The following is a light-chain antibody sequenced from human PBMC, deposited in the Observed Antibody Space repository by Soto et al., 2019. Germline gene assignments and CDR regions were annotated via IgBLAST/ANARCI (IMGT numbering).Light chain of an antibody. V-gene: IGLV2-14*01. CDR1: SSDVGGYNY. Sequence: QSALTQPASVSGSPGQSITISCTGTSSDVGGYNYVSWYQQHPGKAPKLMIYEVSNRPSGVSNRFSGSKSGNTAYLTISGLQAEDEADYYCSSFTSSNTHVFGTGTKVTVL. CDR2: EVS. CDR3: SSFTSSNTHV. J-gene: IGLJ1*01.